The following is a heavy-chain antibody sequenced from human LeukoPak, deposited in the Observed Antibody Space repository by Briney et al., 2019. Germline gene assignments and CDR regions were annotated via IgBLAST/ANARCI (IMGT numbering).Heavy chain of an antibody. CDR1: GYTFTGYY. CDR3: ARENSSGTNGAFDI. J-gene: IGHJ3*02. D-gene: IGHD3-22*01. CDR2: INPNSGGT. Sequence: ASVKVSCKASGYTFTGYYMHWVRQAPGQGLEWMGWINPNSGGTNYAQKFQGRVTMTRDTSISTAYMELSRLRSDDTAVYYCARENSSGTNGAFDIWGQGTMVTVSS. V-gene: IGHV1-2*02.